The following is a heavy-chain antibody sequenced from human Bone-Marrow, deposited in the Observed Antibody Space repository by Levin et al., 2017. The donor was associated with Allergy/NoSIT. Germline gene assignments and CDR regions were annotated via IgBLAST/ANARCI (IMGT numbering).Heavy chain of an antibody. CDR3: AGAGSDHRNDAFDL. V-gene: IGHV7-4-1*01. CDR2: INTISGNP. Sequence: ASVKVSCKASGYTFNDYAINWVRQAPGQGPEWLGLINTISGNPMYSQDFTGRFVFSLDTSVSRAYLHIGRLTSDDTAVYYCAGAGSDHRNDAFDLWGQGTLVTVSS. J-gene: IGHJ3*01. D-gene: IGHD6-19*01. CDR1: GYTFNDYA.